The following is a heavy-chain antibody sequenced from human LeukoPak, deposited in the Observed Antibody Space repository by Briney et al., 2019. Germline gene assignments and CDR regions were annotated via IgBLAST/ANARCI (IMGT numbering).Heavy chain of an antibody. D-gene: IGHD6-13*01. CDR2: MYHSGTT. Sequence: SETLSLTCAVSGGSISRGSYSWSWIRQPPGKGLEWIGYMYHSGTTYYNPSLKRRVTISVDRSKNQFSLRLISVSAADTAVYYCARERRAPAPIDYWGQGTLVTVSS. V-gene: IGHV4-30-2*01. CDR3: ARERRAPAPIDY. CDR1: GGSISRGSYS. J-gene: IGHJ4*02.